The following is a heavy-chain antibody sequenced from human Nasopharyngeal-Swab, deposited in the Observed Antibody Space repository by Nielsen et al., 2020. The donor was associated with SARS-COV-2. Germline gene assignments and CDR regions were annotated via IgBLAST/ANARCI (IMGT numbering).Heavy chain of an antibody. J-gene: IGHJ6*02. D-gene: IGHD3-16*02. CDR3: ARECLITFGGVIVPTIGGMDV. Sequence: GESLKISCAASGFTFSSYVMHWVRQAPGKGLEWVAVISYDGSNKYYADSVKGRFTISRDNSKNTLYLQMNSLRAEDTAVYYCARECLITFGGVIVPTIGGMDVWGQGTTVTVSS. CDR1: GFTFSSYV. CDR2: ISYDGSNK. V-gene: IGHV3-30*04.